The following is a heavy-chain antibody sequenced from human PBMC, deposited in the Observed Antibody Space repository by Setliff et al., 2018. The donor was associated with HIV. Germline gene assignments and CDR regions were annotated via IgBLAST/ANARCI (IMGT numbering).Heavy chain of an antibody. D-gene: IGHD2-2*01. V-gene: IGHV1-3*04. CDR2: IDTDNGYR. CDR1: GNTFSEYA. Sequence: ASVKVSCKASGNTFSEYAIHWVRQAPGQRLEWMGRIDTDNGYRRYSPKLQGRVTITKDTSANTAYMELRGLRSEDTAVYYCARWCAAAGCYPAIYHFDSWGQGTLVTV. CDR3: ARWCAAAGCYPAIYHFDS. J-gene: IGHJ4*02.